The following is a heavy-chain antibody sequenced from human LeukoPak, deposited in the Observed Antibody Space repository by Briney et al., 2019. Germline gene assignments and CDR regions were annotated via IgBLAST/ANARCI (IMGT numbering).Heavy chain of an antibody. D-gene: IGHD6-13*01. CDR3: ARSTGEYSSSPDY. CDR1: GGSISSYY. CDR2: IYHDGSI. V-gene: IGHV4-59*08. J-gene: IGHJ4*02. Sequence: PSETLSLTCTVSGGSISSYYWSWIRQPPGKGLEWIGYIYHDGSIKYNPALKSRVTITVDTSKSQFSLKLSSVTAADTAVYYCARSTGEYSSSPDYWGQGTLVTVSS.